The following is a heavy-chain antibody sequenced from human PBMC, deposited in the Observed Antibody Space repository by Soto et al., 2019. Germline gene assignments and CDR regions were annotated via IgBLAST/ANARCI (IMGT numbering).Heavy chain of an antibody. CDR3: ARVGVAVAGTSRFWFDP. Sequence: GGSLRLSCAAFGFTFSSYWMSWVRQAPGKGLEWVANIKQDGSEKYYVDSVKGRFTISRDNAKNSLYLQMNSLRAEDTAVYYCARVGVAVAGTSRFWFDPWGQGTLVTV. D-gene: IGHD6-19*01. J-gene: IGHJ5*02. CDR2: IKQDGSEK. V-gene: IGHV3-7*03. CDR1: GFTFSSYW.